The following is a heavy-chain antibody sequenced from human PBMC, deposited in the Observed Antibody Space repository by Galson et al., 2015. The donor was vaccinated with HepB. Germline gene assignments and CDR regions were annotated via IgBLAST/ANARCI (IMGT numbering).Heavy chain of an antibody. CDR2: IYPGDSDT. Sequence: QSGAEVKKPGESLKISCKGSGYSFTSYWIGWVRQMPGKGLEWMGIIYPGDSDTRYSPSFQGQVTISADKSISTAYLQWSSLKASDTAMYYCARLNYDSSGSLGGFDYWGQGTLVTVSS. V-gene: IGHV5-51*01. CDR1: GYSFTSYW. J-gene: IGHJ4*02. CDR3: ARLNYDSSGSLGGFDY. D-gene: IGHD3-22*01.